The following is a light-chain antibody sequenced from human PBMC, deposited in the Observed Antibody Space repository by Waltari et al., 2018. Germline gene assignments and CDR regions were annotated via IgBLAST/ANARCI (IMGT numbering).Light chain of an antibody. CDR1: SSDVGFYNY. J-gene: IGLJ3*02. Sequence: QSALTQPASVSGSPGQSITISCTGTSSDVGFYNYVSWYQQHPGKAPKLMIYDVSERPCGVSIRFSGSKSGNTASLTISGLQAEDEADYYCNSYAGSSSWVFGGGTKLTVL. V-gene: IGLV2-14*01. CDR3: NSYAGSSSWV. CDR2: DVS.